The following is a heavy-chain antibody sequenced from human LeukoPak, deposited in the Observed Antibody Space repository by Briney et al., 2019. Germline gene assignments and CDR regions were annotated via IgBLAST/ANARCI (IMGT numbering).Heavy chain of an antibody. D-gene: IGHD3-10*01. CDR3: AKDKIWVSGKDAFDI. CDR2: ISGSGGST. CDR1: GFSFSTYA. V-gene: IGHV3-23*01. Sequence: GGSLRLSCAASGFSFSTYAIHWVRQAPGKGLEWVSAISGSGGSTYYADSVKGRFTISRDNSKNTLYLQMNSLRAEDTAVYYCAKDKIWVSGKDAFDIWGQGTMVTVSS. J-gene: IGHJ3*02.